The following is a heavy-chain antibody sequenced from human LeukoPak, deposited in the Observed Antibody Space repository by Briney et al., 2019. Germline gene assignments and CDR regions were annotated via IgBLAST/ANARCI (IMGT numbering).Heavy chain of an antibody. CDR1: GYTFTGYY. V-gene: IGHV1-2*02. CDR2: INPNSGGT. Sequence: ASVKVSCKASGYTFTGYYMHWVRQAPGQGLEWMGWINPNSGGTNYAQKFQGRVTMTRDTSISTAYMELSRLRSDDTAVYYCAREDPPTGLYYMDVWGKGTTVTISS. CDR3: AREDPPTGLYYMDV. D-gene: IGHD3/OR15-3a*01. J-gene: IGHJ6*03.